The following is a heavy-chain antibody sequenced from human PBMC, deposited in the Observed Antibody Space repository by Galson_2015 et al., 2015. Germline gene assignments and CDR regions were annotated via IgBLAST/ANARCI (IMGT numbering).Heavy chain of an antibody. D-gene: IGHD6-19*01. CDR3: ARHPRIAVAGTDY. CDR2: IDPSDSYT. V-gene: IGHV5-10-1*01. J-gene: IGHJ4*02. CDR1: GCSFPGYW. Sequence: QAGGEGKKPGESLGISCKGSGCSFPGYWVSWERQMPRKGLECMGMIDPSDSYTNYSPSFQGHVTISADKSISTAYLQWSSLKASDTAMYYCARHPRIAVAGTDYWGQGTLVTVSS.